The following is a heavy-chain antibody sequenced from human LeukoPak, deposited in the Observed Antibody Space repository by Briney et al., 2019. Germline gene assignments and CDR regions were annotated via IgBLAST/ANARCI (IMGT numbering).Heavy chain of an antibody. Sequence: GGSLRLSCAASGFTFSSYAMHWVRQAPGKGLEWVAVISYDGSNKYYADSVKGRFTISRDNSKNTLYLQMSSLRAEDTAVYYCAREYYYDSSGSNWFDPWGQGTLVTVSS. V-gene: IGHV3-30*04. J-gene: IGHJ5*02. CDR2: ISYDGSNK. CDR3: AREYYYDSSGSNWFDP. CDR1: GFTFSSYA. D-gene: IGHD3-22*01.